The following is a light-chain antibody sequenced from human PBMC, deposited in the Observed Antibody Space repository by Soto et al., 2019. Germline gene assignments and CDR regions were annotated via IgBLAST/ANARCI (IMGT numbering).Light chain of an antibody. Sequence: QSVLTQPPSASGSPGQSGTISCTGTSSDVGAYKYVSWYQQYPGKAPKLMIYEVSKRPSGVPDRFSGSKSGNTASLTVSGLQAEDEADYYCTSYAGSNIWVFGGGTKLTVL. J-gene: IGLJ3*02. CDR2: EVS. CDR1: SSDVGAYKY. CDR3: TSYAGSNIWV. V-gene: IGLV2-8*01.